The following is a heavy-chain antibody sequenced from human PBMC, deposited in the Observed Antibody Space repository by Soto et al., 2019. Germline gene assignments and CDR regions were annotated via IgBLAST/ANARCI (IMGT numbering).Heavy chain of an antibody. Sequence: PGGSLRLSCAASGFTFSSYAMSWVRQAPGKGLEWVSAISGSGGSTYYADSVKGRFTISRDNSKNTLYLQMNSLRAEDTAVYYCAKLRTALEKYYYYMDVWGKGTTVTVSS. D-gene: IGHD3-16*01. CDR2: ISGSGGST. V-gene: IGHV3-23*01. CDR1: GFTFSSYA. J-gene: IGHJ6*03. CDR3: AKLRTALEKYYYYMDV.